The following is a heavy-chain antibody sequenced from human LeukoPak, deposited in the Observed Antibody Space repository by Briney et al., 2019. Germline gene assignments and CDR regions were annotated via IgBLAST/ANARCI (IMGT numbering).Heavy chain of an antibody. CDR3: ARGPQIQLWLQHFDY. J-gene: IGHJ4*02. V-gene: IGHV1-8*01. D-gene: IGHD5-18*01. CDR2: MNPNSGNT. CDR1: GYTFTSYD. Sequence: ASVKVSCKASGYTFTSYDINWVRQATGQGLEWMGWMNPNSGNTGYAQKLQGRVTMTRNTSISTAYMELSSLRSEDTAVYYCARGPQIQLWLQHFDYWGQGTLVTVSS.